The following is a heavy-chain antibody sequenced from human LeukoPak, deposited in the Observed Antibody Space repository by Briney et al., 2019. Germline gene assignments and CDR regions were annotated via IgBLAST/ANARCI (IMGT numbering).Heavy chain of an antibody. V-gene: IGHV3-21*01. CDR3: ARGGVPSSSSNYFDY. Sequence: GGSLRPSCAASGFTFSSYSMNWVRQAPGKGLEWVSSISSSSSYIYYADSVKGRFTISRDNAKNSLYLQMNSLRAEDTAVYYCARGGVPSSSSNYFDYWGQGTLVTVSS. CDR2: ISSSSSYI. CDR1: GFTFSSYS. D-gene: IGHD6-6*01. J-gene: IGHJ4*02.